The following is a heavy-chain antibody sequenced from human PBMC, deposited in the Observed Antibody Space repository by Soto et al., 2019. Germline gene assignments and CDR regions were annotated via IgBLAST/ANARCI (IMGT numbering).Heavy chain of an antibody. V-gene: IGHV1-69*13. D-gene: IGHD4-4*01. J-gene: IGHJ6*02. CDR3: ASATNQHYSNYVRTYYYYGMDV. CDR2: IIPIFGTA. CDR1: GGTFSSYA. Sequence: GASVKVSCKASGGTFSSYAISWVRQAPGQGLEWMGGIIPIFGTANYAQKFQGRVTITADESTSTAYMELSSLRSEDTAVHYCASATNQHYSNYVRTYYYYGMDVWGQGTTVTVSS.